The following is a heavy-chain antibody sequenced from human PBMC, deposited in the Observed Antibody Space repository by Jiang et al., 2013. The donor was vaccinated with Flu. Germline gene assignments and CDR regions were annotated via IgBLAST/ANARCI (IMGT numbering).Heavy chain of an antibody. V-gene: IGHV4-4*02. D-gene: IGHD2-2*01. Sequence: KPSGTLSLTCAVSGGSISSSNWWSWVRQPPGKGLEWIGEIYHSGSTNYNPSLKSRVTISVDTSKNQFSLKLSSVTAADTAVYYCAREFTSSEYNWFDPWGQGTLVTVSS. CDR2: IYHSGST. CDR3: AREFTSSEYNWFDP. CDR1: GGSISSSNW. J-gene: IGHJ5*02.